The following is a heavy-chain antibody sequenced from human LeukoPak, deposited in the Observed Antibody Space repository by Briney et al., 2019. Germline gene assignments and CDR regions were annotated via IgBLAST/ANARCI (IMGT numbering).Heavy chain of an antibody. CDR3: ARDAPTINYDFWSGYYRWYYYYGMDV. D-gene: IGHD3-3*01. Sequence: ASVKVSCKASGYTFTSYGISWVRQAPGQGLEWMGWISAYNANTNYAQNLQGRVTMTTDTSTNTACMELRSLRSDDTAVYYCARDAPTINYDFWSGYYRWYYYYGMDVWGQGTTVTVSS. J-gene: IGHJ6*02. CDR1: GYTFTSYG. V-gene: IGHV1-18*01. CDR2: ISAYNANT.